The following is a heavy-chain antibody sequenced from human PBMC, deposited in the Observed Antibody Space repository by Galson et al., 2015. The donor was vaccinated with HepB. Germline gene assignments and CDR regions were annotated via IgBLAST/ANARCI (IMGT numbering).Heavy chain of an antibody. CDR1: GFTFSSYA. Sequence: SLRLSCAASGFTFSSYAMSWVRQVPGKGLEWVSSISDSGGSTNYADSMKGRFTISRDNSKNTLHLQMNSLRAEDTAVYYCAKGIFSSGWYYFDSWGQGTLVTVSS. D-gene: IGHD6-19*01. J-gene: IGHJ4*02. CDR3: AKGIFSSGWYYFDS. V-gene: IGHV3-23*01. CDR2: ISDSGGST.